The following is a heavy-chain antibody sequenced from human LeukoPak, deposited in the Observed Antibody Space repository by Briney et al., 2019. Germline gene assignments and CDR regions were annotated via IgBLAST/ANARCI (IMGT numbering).Heavy chain of an antibody. D-gene: IGHD1-26*01. V-gene: IGHV3-23*01. J-gene: IGHJ4*02. CDR3: AKAQREGYLYSVRYF. CDR1: GFTFDSYD. CDR2: ISDSGGDT. Sequence: GGYLRLSCAASGFTFDSYDMSWVRQAPGKGLEWRSSISDSGGDTYNADSVKGRFTISRDNSKNTLYLQMNSLKVEDTAVYYCAKAQREGYLYSVRYFWGQGTLVTVSS.